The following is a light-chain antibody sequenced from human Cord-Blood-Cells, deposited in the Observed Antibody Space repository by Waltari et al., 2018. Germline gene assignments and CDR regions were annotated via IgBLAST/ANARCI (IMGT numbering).Light chain of an antibody. CDR2: EVS. V-gene: IGLV2-14*01. J-gene: IGLJ1*01. Sequence: QSALTQPASVSGSPGQSITIPCTGTSSDVGGYNYVSWYQQHPGKAPKLMIYEVSNRPSGVSNRFSGSKSDNTASLTISGLQAEDEADYYCSSYTSSSTYVFGTGTKVTVL. CDR3: SSYTSSSTYV. CDR1: SSDVGGYNY.